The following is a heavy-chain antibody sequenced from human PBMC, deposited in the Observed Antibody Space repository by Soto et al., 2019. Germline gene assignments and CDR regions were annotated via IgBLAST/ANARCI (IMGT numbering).Heavy chain of an antibody. CDR3: ARSSPVVTAP. CDR2: IYYSGST. V-gene: IGHV4-31*03. D-gene: IGHD2-21*02. J-gene: IGHJ5*02. Sequence: QVELQETGPGLVKPSQTLSLTCTVSGGSISSGGYYWSWIRQHPGKGLEWIGYIYYSGSTYYNPSLKSRITISVDTSKNQFSLKLSSVTAADTAVYYCARSSPVVTAPWGQGTLVNVSS. CDR1: GGSISSGGYY.